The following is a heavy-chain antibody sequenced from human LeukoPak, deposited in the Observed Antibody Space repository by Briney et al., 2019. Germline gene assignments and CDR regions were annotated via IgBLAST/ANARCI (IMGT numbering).Heavy chain of an antibody. CDR3: ARDLGYCTGGTCYPNWFDP. V-gene: IGHV1-3*01. CDR2: TNAGNDNT. Sequence: GASVKVSCKASGYTFTSYAMHWVRQAPGQRLEWMGWTNAGNDNTKYSQKFQGRVTITRDTSANTAYMELSSLRSEDTAVYYCARDLGYCTGGTCYPNWFDPWGQGTLVTVSS. CDR1: GYTFTSYA. D-gene: IGHD2-15*01. J-gene: IGHJ5*02.